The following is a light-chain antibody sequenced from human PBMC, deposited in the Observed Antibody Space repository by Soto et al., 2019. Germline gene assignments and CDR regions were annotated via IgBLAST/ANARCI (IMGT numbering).Light chain of an antibody. CDR2: DAS. CDR1: QSVSNS. V-gene: IGKV3-15*01. CDR3: QRYNDWQWT. J-gene: IGKJ1*01. Sequence: EIVMTQSPATLSVSPGERATLSCRASQSVSNSLAWYQQKGGQTPRLVIYDASTRATGIPARFSGSGSGTEFTLTISSLQSEDFAVYYCQRYNDWQWTFGQGTKVEIK.